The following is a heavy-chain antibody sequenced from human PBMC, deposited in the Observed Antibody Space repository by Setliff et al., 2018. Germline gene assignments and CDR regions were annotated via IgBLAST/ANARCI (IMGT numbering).Heavy chain of an antibody. CDR3: ARESVVVVTTTNYYYYIDV. Sequence: SVKVSCKASGGAFSNYGITWVRQAPGQGLEWMGGIIPIFGTTTYAQKFLGRVTITTDESSSTGYVELSSLRSEDTAVYFCARESVVVVTTTNYYYYIDVWGEGTTVTVSS. CDR2: IIPIFGTT. CDR1: GGAFSNYG. V-gene: IGHV1-69*05. D-gene: IGHD2-21*02. J-gene: IGHJ6*03.